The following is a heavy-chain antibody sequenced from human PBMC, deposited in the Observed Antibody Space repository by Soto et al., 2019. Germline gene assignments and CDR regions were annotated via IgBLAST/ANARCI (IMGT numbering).Heavy chain of an antibody. CDR2: INSGSSTI. V-gene: IGHV3-48*01. Sequence: EVQLVESGGGLVQPGGSLRLSCAASGFTFSSYSMNWVRQAPGKGLEWVSYINSGSSTIYYADSVKGRFTISRDNAKNSLYLQLHSLRAEDTAVYYCASDKPRSGYEKFDYWGQGTLVTVSS. D-gene: IGHD3-3*01. J-gene: IGHJ4*02. CDR1: GFTFSSYS. CDR3: ASDKPRSGYEKFDY.